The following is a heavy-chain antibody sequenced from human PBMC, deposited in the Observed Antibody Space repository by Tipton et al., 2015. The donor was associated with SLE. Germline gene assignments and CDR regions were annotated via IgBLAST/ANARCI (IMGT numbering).Heavy chain of an antibody. V-gene: IGHV4-4*07. J-gene: IGHJ4*02. CDR1: GGSISGYY. Sequence: TLSLTCTVSGGSISGYYWSWVRQPAGKGLEWIGRIFSSGSTIYNPSIKSRVTLSLDTSKNQFSLGVTSVTAADTAVYYCARGGGSYYDYWGQGRLVTVSS. CDR3: ARGGGSYYDY. D-gene: IGHD1-26*01. CDR2: IFSSGST.